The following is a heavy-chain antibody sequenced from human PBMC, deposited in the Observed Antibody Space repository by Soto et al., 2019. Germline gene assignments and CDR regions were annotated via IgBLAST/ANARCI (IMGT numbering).Heavy chain of an antibody. D-gene: IGHD3-10*01. J-gene: IGHJ4*02. Sequence: QVQLVQSGAEVKRPGSSVKVSYKASGDTFAFHSINWVRQAPGLGLEWMGRINPILSMSNYAQRFQGRVTMTADKSTSTAYMVLSSLRSEDTAIYYCATSYGSGYRAFDYWGQGALVTVSS. V-gene: IGHV1-69*02. CDR3: ATSYGSGYRAFDY. CDR2: INPILSMS. CDR1: GDTFAFHS.